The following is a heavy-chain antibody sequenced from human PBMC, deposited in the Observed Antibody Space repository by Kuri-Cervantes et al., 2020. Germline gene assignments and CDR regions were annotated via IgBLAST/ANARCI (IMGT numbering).Heavy chain of an antibody. V-gene: IGHV3-48*01. Sequence: GESLKISCAASGFTFSSYSMNWVRQAPGKGLEWVSYISSSSSTIYYADSVKGRFTISRDNAKNPLYLQMNSLRAEDTAVYYCARGCSGGSCYVFDYWGQGTLVTVSS. J-gene: IGHJ4*02. CDR3: ARGCSGGSCYVFDY. CDR1: GFTFSSYS. CDR2: ISSSSSTI. D-gene: IGHD2-15*01.